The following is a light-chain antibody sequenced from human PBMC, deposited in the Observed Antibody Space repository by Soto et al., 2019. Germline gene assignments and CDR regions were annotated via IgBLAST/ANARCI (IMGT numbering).Light chain of an antibody. Sequence: DIALTQSPGTLSLSPGDRAILSCRASQSVNSGSLAWYQQRPGQAPRLLIYGATIRATGIPDKFSGSGSGTDFTLTIIRLEPEEFAVYYCQQYGSSVRTFGQGTKVEIK. J-gene: IGKJ1*01. CDR1: QSVNSGS. V-gene: IGKV3-20*01. CDR2: GAT. CDR3: QQYGSSVRT.